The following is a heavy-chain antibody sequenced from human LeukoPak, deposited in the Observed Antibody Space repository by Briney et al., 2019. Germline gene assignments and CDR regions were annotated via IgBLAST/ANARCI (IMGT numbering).Heavy chain of an antibody. J-gene: IGHJ4*02. Sequence: KPSETLSLTCAVYGGSFSGYYWSWIRQPPGKGLEWIGEINHSGSTNYNPSLKSRVTISVDTSKNQFSLKLSSVTAADTAVYYCARRDLGLKLAGATTTFDYWGQGTLVTVSS. V-gene: IGHV4-34*01. D-gene: IGHD1-26*01. CDR3: ARRDLGLKLAGATTTFDY. CDR1: GGSFSGYY. CDR2: INHSGST.